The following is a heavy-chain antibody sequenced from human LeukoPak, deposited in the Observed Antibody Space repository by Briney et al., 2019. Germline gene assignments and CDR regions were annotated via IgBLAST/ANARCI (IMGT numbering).Heavy chain of an antibody. CDR1: GFTFSSYG. J-gene: IGHJ4*02. CDR2: ISGSGGST. CDR3: AKDSAAGTLGSGFDY. V-gene: IGHV3-23*01. Sequence: PGGSLRLSCAASGFTFSSYGMHWVRQAPGKGLEWVSAISGSGGSTYYADSVKGRFTISRDNSKNTLYLQMNSLRAEDTAVYYCAKDSAAGTLGSGFDYWGQGTLVTVSS. D-gene: IGHD6-13*01.